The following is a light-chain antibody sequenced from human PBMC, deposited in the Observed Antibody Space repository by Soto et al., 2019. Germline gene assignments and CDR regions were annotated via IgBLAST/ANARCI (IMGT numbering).Light chain of an antibody. J-gene: IGLJ1*01. CDR3: SSYTSSSTPYV. CDR1: SSDVGGYKY. Sequence: QSALTQPASVSGSPGQSITISCTGSSSDVGGYKYVSWYQQHPGKVPKLMIYDVSNRPSGVSNRFSGSKSGNTASLTISGRQAEDEADYYCSSYTSSSTPYVFGTGTQLTVL. CDR2: DVS. V-gene: IGLV2-14*01.